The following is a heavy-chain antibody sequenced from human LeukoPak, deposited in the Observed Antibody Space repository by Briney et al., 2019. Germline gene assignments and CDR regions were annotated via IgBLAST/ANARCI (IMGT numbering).Heavy chain of an antibody. V-gene: IGHV3-30*03. Sequence: PGGSLRLSCAASGFTFSSYGMHWVRQAPGKGLEWVAVISYDGSNKYYADSVKGRFTISRDNAKNSLYLQMNSLRVEDTAMYYCAMGDYFDYWGQGTLVTVSS. CDR3: AMGDYFDY. CDR2: ISYDGSNK. CDR1: GFTFSSYG. J-gene: IGHJ4*02.